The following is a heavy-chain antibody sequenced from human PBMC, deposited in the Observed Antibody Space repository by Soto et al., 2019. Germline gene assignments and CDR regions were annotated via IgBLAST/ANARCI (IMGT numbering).Heavy chain of an antibody. CDR3: ARGYSSGHNDAFDI. CDR1: GGSFSGYY. CDR2: INHSGST. Sequence: QVQLQQWGAGLLKPSETLSLTCAVYGGSFSGYYWSWIRQPPGKGLEWIGEINHSGSTNYNPSLKSRITRSVDTSKNQFSLKLSSVTAADTAVYYCARGYSSGHNDAFDIWGQGTMVTVSS. V-gene: IGHV4-34*01. J-gene: IGHJ3*02. D-gene: IGHD3-22*01.